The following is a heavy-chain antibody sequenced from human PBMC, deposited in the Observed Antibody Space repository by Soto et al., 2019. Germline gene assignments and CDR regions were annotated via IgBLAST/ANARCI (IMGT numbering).Heavy chain of an antibody. CDR2: IYWDDDK. V-gene: IGHV2-5*02. J-gene: IGHJ6*02. D-gene: IGHD2-21*02. CDR1: GFSLSTGGLG. Sequence: QITLKESGPTLVKPTQTLTLTCTFSGFSLSTGGLGVGWIRQPPGEALEWLALIYWDDDKRYSPSLRSRLTITKDTSKTQVVLIMPNMAPVDTATYYCVHSRCGGDCLRSYSSHYYYGMDVWGQGTTVTVSS. CDR3: VHSRCGGDCLRSYSSHYYYGMDV.